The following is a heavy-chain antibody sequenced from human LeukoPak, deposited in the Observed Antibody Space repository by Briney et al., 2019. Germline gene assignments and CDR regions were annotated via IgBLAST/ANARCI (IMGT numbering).Heavy chain of an antibody. CDR1: GFIFSSYW. Sequence: GGSLRLSCAASGFIFSSYWMSWVRQAPGKGLEWVANIKQDGSEKYYVDSVKGRFTISRDNAKNSLYLQMNSLRAEDTAVYYRARGGYYYDSSGYYDYRGQGTLVTVSS. CDR3: ARGGYYYDSSGYYDY. CDR2: IKQDGSEK. V-gene: IGHV3-7*01. D-gene: IGHD3-22*01. J-gene: IGHJ4*02.